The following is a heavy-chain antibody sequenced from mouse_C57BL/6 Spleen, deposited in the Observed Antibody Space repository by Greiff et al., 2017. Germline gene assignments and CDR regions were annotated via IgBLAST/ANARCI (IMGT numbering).Heavy chain of an antibody. CDR1: GYTFTSYW. J-gene: IGHJ4*01. CDR2: IDPSDSET. D-gene: IGHD3-2*02. CDR3: ARLTAQATSMDY. Sequence: QVQLQQPGAELVRPGSSVKLSCKASGYTFTSYWMHWVKQRPIQGLEWIGNIDPSDSETHYNQKFKDKATLTVDKSSSTAHMQLSSLTSEDSAVYYCARLTAQATSMDYWGQGTSVTVSS. V-gene: IGHV1-52*01.